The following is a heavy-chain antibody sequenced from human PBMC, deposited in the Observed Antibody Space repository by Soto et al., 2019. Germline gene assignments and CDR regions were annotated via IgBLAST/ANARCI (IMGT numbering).Heavy chain of an antibody. V-gene: IGHV1-18*01. Sequence: QVQLEQSGAEVKNPGASVKVSCKASGYTFSSYGISWVRQAPGQGLEWVGWIGAYNGETNYAQNLQGRVTMTTDTSTGTAYMELTSLRSDDTAMYYCARDRGYSPDSFDIWGQGTMVTVNS. CDR2: IGAYNGET. D-gene: IGHD5-18*01. J-gene: IGHJ3*02. CDR3: ARDRGYSPDSFDI. CDR1: GYTFSSYG.